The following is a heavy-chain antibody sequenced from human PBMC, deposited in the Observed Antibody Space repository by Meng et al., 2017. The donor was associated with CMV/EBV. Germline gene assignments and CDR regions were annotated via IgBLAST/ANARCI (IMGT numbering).Heavy chain of an antibody. V-gene: IGHV6-1*01. Sequence: SQTRSLTGAISGDSVSSNSAAWNWIRQSPSRGLEWLGRTYYRSKWYNDYAVSVKSRITINPDTSKNQFSLQLNSVTPEDTAVYYCARAYDFWSTGYYYYGMDVWGQGTTVTVSS. D-gene: IGHD3-3*01. CDR2: TYYRSKWYN. J-gene: IGHJ6*02. CDR3: ARAYDFWSTGYYYYGMDV. CDR1: GDSVSSNSAA.